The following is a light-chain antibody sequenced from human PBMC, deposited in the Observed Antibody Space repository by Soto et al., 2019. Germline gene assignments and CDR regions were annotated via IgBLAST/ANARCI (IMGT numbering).Light chain of an antibody. CDR1: QSLVHSDGIAY. CDR2: KVS. J-gene: IGKJ5*01. V-gene: IGKV2-30*02. Sequence: DVVMTQSPLSLPVTLGQPASISCRSNQSLVHSDGIAYFSWFQQRPGRSPRRLIYKVSNRDSGVPARCSGSGSGTDFALKISRVEAEDVGVYYCMQGTHWPITVGQGTRLEIK. CDR3: MQGTHWPIT.